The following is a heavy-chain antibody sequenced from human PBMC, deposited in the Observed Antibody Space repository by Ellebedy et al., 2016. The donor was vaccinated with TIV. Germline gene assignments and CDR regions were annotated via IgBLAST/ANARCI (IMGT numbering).Heavy chain of an antibody. CDR2: IDPSDSYT. V-gene: IGHV5-10-1*01. CDR1: GYSFDTSW. CDR3: ARRPFRSRSLYDY. D-gene: IGHD3-3*01. Sequence: KVSCKASGYSFDTSWIGWVRQMPGKGLEWMGRIDPSDSYTNYSPSFQGHVTISADKSISTAYLQWSSLKASDTAMYYCARRPFRSRSLYDYWGQGTLVTVSS. J-gene: IGHJ4*02.